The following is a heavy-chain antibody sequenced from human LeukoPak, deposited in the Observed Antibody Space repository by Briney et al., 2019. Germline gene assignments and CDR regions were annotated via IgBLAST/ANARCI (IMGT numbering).Heavy chain of an antibody. CDR2: INEDGSTK. CDR3: TRDYSNARDY. J-gene: IGHJ4*02. CDR1: GITFRKYW. V-gene: IGHV3-7*01. D-gene: IGHD2-21*01. Sequence: PGGSLRLSCEVSGITFRKYWMTWVRQAPGKGLEWVASINEDGSTKWYMDSAKGRFTVSRDNAKNSLHLQVNSLRVDDTAVYYCTRDYSNARDYWGQGTLVIVSS.